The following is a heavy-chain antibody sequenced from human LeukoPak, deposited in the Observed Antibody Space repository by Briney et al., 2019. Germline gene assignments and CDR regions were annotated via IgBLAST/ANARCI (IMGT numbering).Heavy chain of an antibody. J-gene: IGHJ1*01. CDR2: ISAYNGET. CDR3: ATLAHCGTTSCSGTEYFQH. D-gene: IGHD2-2*01. V-gene: IGHV1-18*01. CDR1: GYTFATYG. Sequence: ASVKVSCKASGYTFATYGISWVRQAPGQGLEWMGWISAYNGETNYAQNLQGRVTMTTDTSTTTPYMELRSLRSDDTAVYCCATLAHCGTTSCSGTEYFQHWGQGTVVTVSS.